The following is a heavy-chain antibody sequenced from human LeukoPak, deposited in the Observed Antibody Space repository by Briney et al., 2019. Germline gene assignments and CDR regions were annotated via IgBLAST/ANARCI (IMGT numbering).Heavy chain of an antibody. V-gene: IGHV4-59*01. D-gene: IGHD4-17*01. J-gene: IGHJ3*02. CDR2: IYYSGST. Sequence: SETLSLTCAVYGGSFSGYYWSWIRQPPGKGLEWIGYIYYSGSTNYNPSLKSRVTISVDTSKNQFSLKLSSVTAADTAVYYCARDIYGDPSFDIWGQGTMVTVSS. CDR1: GGSFSGYY. CDR3: ARDIYGDPSFDI.